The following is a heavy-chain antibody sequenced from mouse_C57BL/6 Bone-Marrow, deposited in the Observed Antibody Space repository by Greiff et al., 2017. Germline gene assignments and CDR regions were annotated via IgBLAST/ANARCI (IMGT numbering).Heavy chain of an antibody. J-gene: IGHJ1*03. CDR1: GYTFTSYG. CDR2: IYPRSGNT. CDR3: ARSVFITTVVAHWYFDV. Sequence: QVQLQQPGAELVKPGASVKLSCKASGYTFTSYGISWVKQRTGQGLEWIGEIYPRSGNTYYNEKFKGKATLTADKSSSTAYMELRSLTSEDSAVYFCARSVFITTVVAHWYFDVWGTGTTVTVSS. D-gene: IGHD1-1*01. V-gene: IGHV1-81*01.